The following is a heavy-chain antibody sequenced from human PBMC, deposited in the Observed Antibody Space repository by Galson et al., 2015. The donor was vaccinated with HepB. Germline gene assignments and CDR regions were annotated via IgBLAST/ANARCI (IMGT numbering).Heavy chain of an antibody. CDR2: INPKSGDT. CDR3: ARDPGIKMPGNWIGP. CDR1: GFTFTDYF. V-gene: IGHV1-2*06. Sequence: SVKVSCKASGFTFTDYFIHWVRQAPGQGLEWMGRINPKSGDTIYAQRFQGRVTMTRDTSITTTFVELTRVTSDDTAVYYCARDPGIKMPGNWIGPWGQGTLVTVSS. D-gene: IGHD4-23*01. J-gene: IGHJ5*02.